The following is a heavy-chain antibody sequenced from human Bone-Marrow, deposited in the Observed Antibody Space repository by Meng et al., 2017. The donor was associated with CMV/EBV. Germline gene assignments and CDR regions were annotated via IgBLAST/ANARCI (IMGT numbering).Heavy chain of an antibody. CDR2: IYNSGST. J-gene: IGHJ5*02. V-gene: IGHV4-61*01. Sequence: SETLSLTCAVSGGSVSSGSYYWSWIRQSPGKGLEWIGDIYNSGSTNYNPSLQSRVIISVDTSKNQFSLKVRSVTAADTAVYYCARVLSGWLDPWGQGTLVTVSS. CDR1: GGSVSSGSYY. CDR3: ARVLSGWLDP.